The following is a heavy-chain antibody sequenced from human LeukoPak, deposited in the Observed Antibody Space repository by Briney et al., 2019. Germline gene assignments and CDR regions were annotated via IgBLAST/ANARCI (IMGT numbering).Heavy chain of an antibody. CDR3: AGSGKGSSWSNFDY. V-gene: IGHV1-2*02. D-gene: IGHD6-13*01. Sequence: ASVKVSCKASGYTFTGYYMHWVRQAPGQGLEWMGWINPNSGGTNYAQKFQGRVTMTRDTSISTAYMELSRLRSDDTAVYYCAGSGKGSSWSNFDYWGQGTLVTVSS. J-gene: IGHJ4*02. CDR2: INPNSGGT. CDR1: GYTFTGYY.